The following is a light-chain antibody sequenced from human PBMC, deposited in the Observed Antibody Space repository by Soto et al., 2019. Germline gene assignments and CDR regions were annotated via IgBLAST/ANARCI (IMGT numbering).Light chain of an antibody. V-gene: IGKV1-5*03. Sequence: DIEMTQSPFTLSASVGDRVTITCRASQSISTNLAWYQQKPGKTPNLLIYKASTLQSGVPSRFSGSGFGTEFTLTVNSLHPDDFATYFCQHYNEYPLTFGGGTKVDIK. CDR2: KAS. J-gene: IGKJ4*01. CDR1: QSISTN. CDR3: QHYNEYPLT.